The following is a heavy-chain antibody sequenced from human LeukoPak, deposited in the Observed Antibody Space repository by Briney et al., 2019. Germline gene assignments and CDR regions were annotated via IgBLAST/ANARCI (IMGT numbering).Heavy chain of an antibody. J-gene: IGHJ4*02. V-gene: IGHV4-61*02. CDR2: MYTSGST. CDR1: GGSISSGSYY. D-gene: IGHD1-1*01. Sequence: SQTLSLTCTVSGGSISSGSYYWTWIRQPAGKGLEWIGRMYTSGSTNYNPSLKSRVTISVDTSKNQFSLKLSSVTAADTAVYYCARGSQKRGGLPPYFDYWGQGTLVTVSS. CDR3: ARGSQKRGGLPPYFDY.